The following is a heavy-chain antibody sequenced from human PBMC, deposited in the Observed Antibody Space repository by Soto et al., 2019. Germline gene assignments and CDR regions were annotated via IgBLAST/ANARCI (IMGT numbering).Heavy chain of an antibody. CDR2: ISGSGGST. V-gene: IGHV3-23*01. Sequence: EVQLLESGGGLVQPGGSLRLSCAASGFTFSSYAMSWVRQAPGKGLEWVSAISGSGGSTYYADSVKGRFTISRDNSKNTLDLQMNSLRAEDTGVYYCAKDLFYGDYGSYFQHWGQGTLVTLCS. CDR3: AKDLFYGDYGSYFQH. D-gene: IGHD4-17*01. J-gene: IGHJ1*01. CDR1: GFTFSSYA.